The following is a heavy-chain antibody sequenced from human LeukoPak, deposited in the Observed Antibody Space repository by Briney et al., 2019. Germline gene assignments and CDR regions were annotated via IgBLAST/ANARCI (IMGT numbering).Heavy chain of an antibody. Sequence: SETLSLTCAVYGGSFSGYYWSWIRQPPGKGLEWIGEINHSGSTNYNPSLKSRVTISVDTSKNQFSLKLSSVTAADTAVYYCARADIVLWYFDLWGRGTLVTVSS. CDR1: GGSFSGYY. D-gene: IGHD5-12*01. CDR3: ARADIVLWYFDL. J-gene: IGHJ2*01. V-gene: IGHV4-34*01. CDR2: INHSGST.